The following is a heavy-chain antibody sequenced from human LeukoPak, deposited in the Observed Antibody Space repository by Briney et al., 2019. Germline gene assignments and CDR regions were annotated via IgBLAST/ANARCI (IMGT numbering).Heavy chain of an antibody. CDR1: GFAFGSEA. Sequence: GGSLRLSCAVSGFAFGSEAMSWVRQAPGQGLVWVSRINEDGRGTSYADSVKGRFTISKDDAKNTVYLQMNSLRAEDTAVYYCATVFEHWGQGTLVTVSS. CDR3: ATVFEH. CDR2: INEDGRGT. V-gene: IGHV3-74*01. J-gene: IGHJ4*02.